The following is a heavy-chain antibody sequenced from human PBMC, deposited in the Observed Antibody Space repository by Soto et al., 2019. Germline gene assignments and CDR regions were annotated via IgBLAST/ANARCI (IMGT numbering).Heavy chain of an antibody. D-gene: IGHD4-17*01. CDR1: GFTFRSYP. CDR3: AKCMTTVTTFPFDI. V-gene: IGHV3-23*01. Sequence: EVQLLESGGGLVQPGGSLRLSCAASGFTFRSYPMSWVRQAPGKGLEWVSAISGSGVGTYYADSVKGRFTISRDNSKNTLYLQMNSLRAEDTAVYYCAKCMTTVTTFPFDIWGQGTMVTVSS. CDR2: ISGSGVGT. J-gene: IGHJ3*02.